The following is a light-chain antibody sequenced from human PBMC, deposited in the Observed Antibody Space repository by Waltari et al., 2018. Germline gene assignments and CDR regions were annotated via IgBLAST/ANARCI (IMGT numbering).Light chain of an antibody. Sequence: IVFPPSPGTRSLSPGDRATLSCRASQSVSRWLAWYQQKPGQAPRLLIYGASSRATGIPDRFSGSGSGTDFSLTISRLEPEDFAVYYCQKYGTLPATFGQGTKVEIK. CDR1: QSVSRW. CDR2: GAS. V-gene: IGKV3-20*01. J-gene: IGKJ1*01. CDR3: QKYGTLPAT.